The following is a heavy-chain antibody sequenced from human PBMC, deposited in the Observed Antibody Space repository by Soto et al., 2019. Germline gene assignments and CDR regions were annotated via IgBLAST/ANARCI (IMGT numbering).Heavy chain of an antibody. CDR2: IIPIFGTA. D-gene: IGHD6-13*01. Sequence: SVKVSCKASGGAFSSYAISWVRQAPGQGLEWMGGIIPIFGTANYAQKFQGRVTITADESTSTAYMELSSLRSEDTAVYYCARDPVAAASKALDYWGQGTLVTVSS. CDR1: GGAFSSYA. CDR3: ARDPVAAASKALDY. V-gene: IGHV1-69*13. J-gene: IGHJ4*02.